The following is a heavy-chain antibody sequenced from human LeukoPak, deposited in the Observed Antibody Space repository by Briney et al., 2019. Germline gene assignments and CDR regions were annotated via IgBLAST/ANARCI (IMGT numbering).Heavy chain of an antibody. CDR1: GGSISSGGHY. V-gene: IGHV4-31*03. Sequence: KASQTLSLTCTVSGGSISSGGHYWSWIRQHPGRGLEWIGYIYFSGSTHYNPSLKSRVTISLDTSKNQFSLKLNSVTAADTAIYYCARNILGSDTFDIWGQGTLVTVSS. J-gene: IGHJ3*02. D-gene: IGHD7-27*01. CDR2: IYFSGST. CDR3: ARNILGSDTFDI.